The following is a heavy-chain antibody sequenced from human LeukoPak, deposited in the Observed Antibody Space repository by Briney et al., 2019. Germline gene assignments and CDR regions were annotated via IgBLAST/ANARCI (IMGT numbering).Heavy chain of an antibody. Sequence: PGESLRLSYAASGFTLSNYLLSWVAQSPGKELEWVANIKQDGSEKYYVDSVKGRFTISRDNAKNSLYLQMNSLRAEDTAVYYCARGDVTTREYSYGSFFDYWDQGTLVTVSS. J-gene: IGHJ4*02. CDR3: ARGDVTTREYSYGSFFDY. V-gene: IGHV3-7*01. D-gene: IGHD5-18*01. CDR2: IKQDGSEK. CDR1: GFTLSNYL.